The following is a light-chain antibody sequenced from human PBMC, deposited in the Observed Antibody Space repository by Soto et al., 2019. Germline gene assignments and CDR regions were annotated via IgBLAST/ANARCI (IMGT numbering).Light chain of an antibody. Sequence: QSALTQPASVSASPGQSITISCTGTSSDVGTYDDVSWYRQHPGKGPKLLIYEVTNRPSGVSNRFSGSKFGNTASLTISGLQAEDEADYYCSSYTISSTYVFGSGTKLTVL. V-gene: IGLV2-14*01. CDR2: EVT. CDR3: SSYTISSTYV. CDR1: SSDVGTYDD. J-gene: IGLJ1*01.